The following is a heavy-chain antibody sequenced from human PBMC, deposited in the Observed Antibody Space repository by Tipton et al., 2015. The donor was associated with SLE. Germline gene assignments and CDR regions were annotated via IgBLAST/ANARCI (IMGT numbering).Heavy chain of an antibody. J-gene: IGHJ4*02. CDR2: IYYSGST. CDR3: ARFWGPNSWYFDY. D-gene: IGHD6-13*01. V-gene: IGHV4-39*07. CDR1: GGSISSSSYY. Sequence: TLSLTCTVSGGSISSSSYYWGWIRQPPGKGLEWIGSIYYSGSTYYNPSLKSRVTISVDTSKKQFSLKLSSVTAADTAVYYCARFWGPNSWYFDYWGQGTLVTVSS.